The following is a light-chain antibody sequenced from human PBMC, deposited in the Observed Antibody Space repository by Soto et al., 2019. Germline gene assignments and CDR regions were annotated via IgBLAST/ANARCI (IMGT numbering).Light chain of an antibody. CDR1: QGISSY. Sequence: ASQLTQSPSSLSASTGDRVTITCRASQGISSYLAWYQQKPGKAPKLLIYAASTLQSGVPSRFSGSGSGTDFTLTISCLQSEDFATYYCQQYYSYPRTFGQGTKVDTK. CDR3: QQYYSYPRT. V-gene: IGKV1-8*01. CDR2: AAS. J-gene: IGKJ1*01.